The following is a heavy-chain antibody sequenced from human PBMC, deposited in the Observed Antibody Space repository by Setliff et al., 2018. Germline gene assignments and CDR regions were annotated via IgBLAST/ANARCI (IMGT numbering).Heavy chain of an antibody. J-gene: IGHJ4*02. CDR3: ARHATYYYGSGNLPFDS. Sequence: SETLSLTCTVSGDSISTYYWSWIRRPAGKGLEWTGRVFVDGTTYSTYYNPSLKSRATISIDTSKSQFSLKLSSVTAADTAVYYCARHATYYYGSGNLPFDSWGQGTLVTVS. CDR1: GDSISTYY. V-gene: IGHV4-4*07. D-gene: IGHD3-10*01. CDR2: VFVDGTTYST.